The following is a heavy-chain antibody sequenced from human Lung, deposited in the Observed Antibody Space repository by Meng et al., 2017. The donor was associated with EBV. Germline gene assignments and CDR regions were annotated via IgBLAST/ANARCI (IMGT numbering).Heavy chain of an antibody. V-gene: IGHV3-21*01. Sequence: GELVESGGGPVKAGGSLRLSCSAYGFTFSTYRMTWARQATGKGLEWVSSISSRSSYIYYADSVKGRFTISRDNAKNSMYLQMNSLRAEDTAVYYCARAELGDFDYWGQGTLVTVSS. J-gene: IGHJ4*02. CDR3: ARAELGDFDY. CDR1: GFTFSTYR. D-gene: IGHD3-10*01. CDR2: ISSRSSYI.